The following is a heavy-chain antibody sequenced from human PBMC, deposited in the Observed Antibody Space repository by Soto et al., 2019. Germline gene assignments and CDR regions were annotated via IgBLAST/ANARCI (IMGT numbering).Heavy chain of an antibody. CDR3: ARSPIE. CDR1: GGSISSYY. CDR2: IYYSGST. V-gene: IGHV4-59*06. Sequence: SETLSLTCTVSGGSISSYYWSWIRQPPGKGLEWFGYIYYSGSTYYNPSLKSRVTISVDTSKNQFSLMLSSVTAADTAVYYCARSPIEWGQGTLVTVSS. J-gene: IGHJ4*02. D-gene: IGHD1-26*01.